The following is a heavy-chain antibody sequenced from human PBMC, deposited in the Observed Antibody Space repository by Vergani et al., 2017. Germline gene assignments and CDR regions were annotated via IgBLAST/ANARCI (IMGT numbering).Heavy chain of an antibody. CDR3: EAPGPNFWSGYHAFDM. D-gene: IGHD3-3*01. Sequence: QLQLQESGPGLVKPSQTLSLNCSVSGGSMETGGYYWTWIRQVPGKGLVWIGHVLYSGDTDYNPSLKSRVTISLETSKRQFTLKLGSVTAADTAVYYCEAPGPNFWSGYHAFDMWGQGTMVTVSS. J-gene: IGHJ3*02. CDR1: GGSMETGGYY. CDR2: VLYSGDT. V-gene: IGHV4-31*03.